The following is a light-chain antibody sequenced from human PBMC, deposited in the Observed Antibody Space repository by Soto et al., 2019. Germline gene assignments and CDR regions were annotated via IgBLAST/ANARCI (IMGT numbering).Light chain of an antibody. V-gene: IGKV3-20*01. CDR1: QGVDSKH. CDR2: AAS. Sequence: EIALTQSPGTLSLSPGEGATLSCRASQGVDSKHLAWYQQKPGQAPRLLIYAASSMATGFPDRFSGSGSGTDFTLSISRLETEDFAVYYCQQYGNSPGISFGQGTRLEIK. J-gene: IGKJ5*01. CDR3: QQYGNSPGIS.